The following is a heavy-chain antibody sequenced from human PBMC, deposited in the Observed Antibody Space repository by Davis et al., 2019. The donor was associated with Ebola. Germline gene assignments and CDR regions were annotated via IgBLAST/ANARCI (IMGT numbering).Heavy chain of an antibody. CDR3: AKDHRFIVAAVTGLDY. Sequence: GGSLRLSCAASGFTFSDYFMSWIRQAPGKGLEWVSYITSSGSNIYYADSVKGRFTISRDNSKNTVYLQMDSLRAEDTAVYFCAKDHRFIVAAVTGLDYWGQGTPVTVSS. CDR2: ITSSGSNI. V-gene: IGHV3-11*01. D-gene: IGHD5-12*01. J-gene: IGHJ4*02. CDR1: GFTFSDYF.